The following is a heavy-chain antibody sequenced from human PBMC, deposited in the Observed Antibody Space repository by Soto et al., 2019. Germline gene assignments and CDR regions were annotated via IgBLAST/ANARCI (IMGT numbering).Heavy chain of an antibody. CDR3: ARVKTESENSEGDYYMDV. J-gene: IGHJ6*03. D-gene: IGHD3-16*01. V-gene: IGHV1-69*02. CDR2: IIPIFGIA. Sequence: GTPAKLSCEACGDTVKNYTMSSVLHYPGQGLEWMGRIIPIFGIANYAQEFQGRVTITADKSTSTVYMELSSLRSEDTAVYYCARVKTESENSEGDYYMDVWGKGTTVTVSS. CDR1: GDTVKNYT.